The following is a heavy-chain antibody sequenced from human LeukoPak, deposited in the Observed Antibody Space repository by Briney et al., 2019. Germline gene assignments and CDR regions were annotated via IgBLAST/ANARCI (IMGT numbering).Heavy chain of an antibody. CDR1: GFTFDDYG. Sequence: GGSLRLSCAASGFTFDDYGMSWVRQAPGKGLEWVSGINWNGGSTGYADSVKGRFTISSDNAKNSLYLQMNSLRAEDTALYYCARSGTLLYYYMDVWGKGTTVTVSS. CDR3: ARSGTLLYYYMDV. D-gene: IGHD2-21*02. V-gene: IGHV3-20*04. J-gene: IGHJ6*03. CDR2: INWNGGST.